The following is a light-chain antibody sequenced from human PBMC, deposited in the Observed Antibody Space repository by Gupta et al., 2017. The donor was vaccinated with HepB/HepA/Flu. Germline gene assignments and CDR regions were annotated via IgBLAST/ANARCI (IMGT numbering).Light chain of an antibody. V-gene: IGKV4-1*01. J-gene: IGKJ1*01. CDR1: QSLLYSGNNKNY. Sequence: IVMTQSPDSLAVSLGERATIKCRSSQSLLYSGNNKNYVSWYQQKPGQPPKLLIYWASTRESGVPARFSGSGSATDFTLTISSLQAEDVALYYCQDYAGPPRSFGQGTKVEIQ. CDR3: QDYAGPPRS. CDR2: WAS.